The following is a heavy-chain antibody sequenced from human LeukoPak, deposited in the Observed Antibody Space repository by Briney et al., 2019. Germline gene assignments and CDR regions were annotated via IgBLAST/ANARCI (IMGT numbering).Heavy chain of an antibody. J-gene: IGHJ4*02. Sequence: GGSLRLSCAASGFTFDSFAMNWVRQAPGKGLEWVSTITGGGSNAYYADSVKGRFTISRDNSKNTLYLQMNSLSSEDTAVYYCAKSMGSSSAYRFEYWGQGTLVTVSS. D-gene: IGHD6-13*01. V-gene: IGHV3-23*01. CDR1: GFTFDSFA. CDR3: AKSMGSSSAYRFEY. CDR2: ITGGGSNA.